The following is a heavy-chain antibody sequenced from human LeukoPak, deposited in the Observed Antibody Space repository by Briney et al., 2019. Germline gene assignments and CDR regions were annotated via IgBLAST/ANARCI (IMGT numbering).Heavy chain of an antibody. Sequence: GGSLRLSCAASGFTFSSYAMRWVRQAPGKGLEWVSAISGSGGSTYYADSVKGRFTISRDNSKNTLYLQMNSLRAEDTAVYYCAKDLDIVATTLPGYWGQGTLVTVSS. CDR2: ISGSGGST. CDR3: AKDLDIVATTLPGY. D-gene: IGHD5-12*01. J-gene: IGHJ4*02. V-gene: IGHV3-23*01. CDR1: GFTFSSYA.